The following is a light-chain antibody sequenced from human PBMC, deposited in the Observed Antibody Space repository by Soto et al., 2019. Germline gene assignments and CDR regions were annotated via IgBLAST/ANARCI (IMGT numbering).Light chain of an antibody. CDR1: SSDVGSYNL. CDR3: CSYAGSSTWV. CDR2: EGS. J-gene: IGLJ3*02. Sequence: QSALTQPASVSGSPGQSITISCTGTSSDVGSYNLVSWYQQHPGKAPKLMIYEGSNRASGVSNRFSGSKSGITASLTISGLQAEDEADYYCCSYAGSSTWVFGGGTKLTVL. V-gene: IGLV2-23*01.